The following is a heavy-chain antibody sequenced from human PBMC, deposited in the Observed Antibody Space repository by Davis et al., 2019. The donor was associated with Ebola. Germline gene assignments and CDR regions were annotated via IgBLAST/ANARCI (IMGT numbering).Heavy chain of an antibody. D-gene: IGHD6-13*01. V-gene: IGHV3-43*02. Sequence: PGGSLRLSCAASGFTFNDYAMHWVRQAPGKGLEWVSLINGDGRSTYYADSVKGRFTISRDNTKNSLFLQMNSLSIEDTALYYCVTEESVAGQFDYWGQGTLATVSS. CDR1: GFTFNDYA. CDR2: INGDGRST. J-gene: IGHJ4*02. CDR3: VTEESVAGQFDY.